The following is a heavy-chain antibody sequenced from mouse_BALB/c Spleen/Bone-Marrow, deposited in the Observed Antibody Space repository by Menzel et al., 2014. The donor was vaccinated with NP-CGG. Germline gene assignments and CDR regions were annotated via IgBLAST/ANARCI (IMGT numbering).Heavy chain of an antibody. Sequence: VQLKHSGAELVKPGASVKLSCTASGFNIKDTYMHWVKQRPEQGLEWIGRIDPANGNTKYDPKFQGKATITADTSSNTAYLQLSSLTSEDTAVYYCARWEYYAMDYWGQGTSVTVSS. J-gene: IGHJ4*01. V-gene: IGHV14-3*02. CDR1: GFNIKDTY. CDR3: ARWEYYAMDY. CDR2: IDPANGNT. D-gene: IGHD4-1*01.